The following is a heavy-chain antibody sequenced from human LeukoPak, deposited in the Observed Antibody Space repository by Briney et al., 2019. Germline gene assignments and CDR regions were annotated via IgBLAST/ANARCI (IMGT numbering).Heavy chain of an antibody. Sequence: SETLSLTCTVSGGSISNYYWSWIRQPPGKGLEWIGYIYYSGSTNYNPSLKSRVTISVDTSKNQFSLKLSSVTAADTAVYYCARRSVDTAMVNFDYWGQGTLVTVSS. D-gene: IGHD5-18*01. CDR3: ARRSVDTAMVNFDY. V-gene: IGHV4-59*08. CDR2: IYYSGST. J-gene: IGHJ4*02. CDR1: GGSISNYY.